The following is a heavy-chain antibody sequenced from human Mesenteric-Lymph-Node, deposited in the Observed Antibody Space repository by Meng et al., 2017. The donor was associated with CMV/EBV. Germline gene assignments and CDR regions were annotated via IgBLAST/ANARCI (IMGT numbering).Heavy chain of an antibody. J-gene: IGHJ4*02. CDR1: GLIVSRNY. CDR3: VRYYGAGSYFGDS. Sequence: GESLKISCAGSGLIVSRNYMSWVRQAPGKGLEWVSVIFGDGTTYYAGSVRGRFTISRDNSKDTLYLQMNSLRAEDTAAYYCVRYYGAGSYFGDSWGQGTQVTVSS. V-gene: IGHV3-53*01. CDR2: IFGDGTT. D-gene: IGHD3-10*01.